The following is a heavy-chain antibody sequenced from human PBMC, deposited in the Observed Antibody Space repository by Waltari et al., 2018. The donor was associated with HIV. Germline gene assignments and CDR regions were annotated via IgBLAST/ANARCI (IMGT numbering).Heavy chain of an antibody. V-gene: IGHV3-23*01. CDR2: VCPTGNKT. J-gene: IGHJ6*02. Sequence: EVQLLESGGTLVQPGGSLRLSCDVSGFTFNNFAMSWVRQAPGKGLEGVSSVCPTGNKTYFADSVKGRFTRSRDNSKNTMSLQLNILRAEDTATYFGAKDLFPPTHEYVYHYKAMDVWGQGTTVTVSS. CDR1: GFTFNNFA. D-gene: IGHD6-6*01. CDR3: AKDLFPPTHEYVYHYKAMDV.